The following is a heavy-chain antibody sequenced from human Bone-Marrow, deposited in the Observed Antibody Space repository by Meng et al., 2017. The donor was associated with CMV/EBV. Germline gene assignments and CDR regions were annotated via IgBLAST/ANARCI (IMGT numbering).Heavy chain of an antibody. CDR1: GGSISSYY. CDR3: ARVSITIFGVVIFYYFDY. J-gene: IGHJ4*03. D-gene: IGHD3-3*01. Sequence: SETLSLTCTVSGGSISSYYWSWIRQPPGKGLEWIGYIYYSGSTNYNPSLKSRVTISVDTSKNQFSLKLSSVTAADTAVYYCARVSITIFGVVIFYYFDYWGQGTTVTVSS. CDR2: IYYSGST. V-gene: IGHV4-59*01.